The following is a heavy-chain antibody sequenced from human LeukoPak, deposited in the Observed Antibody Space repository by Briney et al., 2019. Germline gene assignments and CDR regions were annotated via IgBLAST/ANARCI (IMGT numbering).Heavy chain of an antibody. CDR1: GYSFTSYW. V-gene: IGHV1-46*01. CDR2: VNPSGGST. CDR3: ARGVLTGYYPLY. J-gene: IGHJ4*02. Sequence: GESLKISCKGSGYSFTSYWIGWVRQAPGQGLEWMGIVNPSGGSTSYAQKFQGRVTMTRDTSTSTVYMELSSLRSEDTAVYYCARGVLTGYYPLYWGQGTLVTVSS. D-gene: IGHD3-9*01.